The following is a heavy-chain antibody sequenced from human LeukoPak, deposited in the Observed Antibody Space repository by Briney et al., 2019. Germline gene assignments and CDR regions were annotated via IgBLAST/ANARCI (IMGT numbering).Heavy chain of an antibody. CDR3: ARSGGKYYYYMDV. V-gene: IGHV4-4*02. Sequence: PSETLSLTCAVSGGSISSSNWWSWVRQPPGKGLEWIGEIYHSGSTNYNPSLKSRVTISVDKSKNQFSLKLSSVTAADTAVYYCARSGGKYYYYMDVWGKGTTVTVSS. J-gene: IGHJ6*03. D-gene: IGHD1-26*01. CDR1: GGSISSSNW. CDR2: IYHSGST.